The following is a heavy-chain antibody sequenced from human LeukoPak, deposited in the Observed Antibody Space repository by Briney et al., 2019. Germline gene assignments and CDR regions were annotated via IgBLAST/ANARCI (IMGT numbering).Heavy chain of an antibody. Sequence: GGSLRLSCAASGFTFSSYGMSWVRQAPGKGLEWVSYISSSGSTIYYADSVKGRFTISRDNAKNPLYLQMNSLRGDDTAVYYCAREYLTSLDYWGQGTLISVSS. CDR1: GFTFSSYG. CDR3: AREYLTSLDY. V-gene: IGHV3-48*04. J-gene: IGHJ4*02. CDR2: ISSSGSTI.